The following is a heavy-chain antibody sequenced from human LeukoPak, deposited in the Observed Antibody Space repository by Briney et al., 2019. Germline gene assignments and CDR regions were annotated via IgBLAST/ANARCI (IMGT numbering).Heavy chain of an antibody. Sequence: RASVKVSCKASGYTFTNYGVSWARQAPGQGPEWMGWISASNGDTNYAQKLQGRVTMTTDTSTNTAYMELRSLRSDDTAVYYCARGIVVVPAASGPASYYMDVWGKGTTVIVSS. V-gene: IGHV1-18*01. D-gene: IGHD2-2*01. CDR2: ISASNGDT. J-gene: IGHJ6*03. CDR3: ARGIVVVPAASGPASYYMDV. CDR1: GYTFTNYG.